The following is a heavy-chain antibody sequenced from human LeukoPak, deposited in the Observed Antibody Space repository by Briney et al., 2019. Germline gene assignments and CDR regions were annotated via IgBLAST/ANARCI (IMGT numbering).Heavy chain of an antibody. Sequence: SETLSLTCTVSGGSISGYYYNWIRQPPGKGLEWIGYIYYSGSTNYNPSLKSRVTISVDTSKNQFSLKLSSVTAADTAVYYCASGYYYDSSGYSYYYYYGMDVWGQGTTVTVSS. CDR1: GGSISGYY. CDR2: IYYSGST. J-gene: IGHJ6*02. CDR3: ASGYYYDSSGYSYYYYYGMDV. V-gene: IGHV4-59*01. D-gene: IGHD3-22*01.